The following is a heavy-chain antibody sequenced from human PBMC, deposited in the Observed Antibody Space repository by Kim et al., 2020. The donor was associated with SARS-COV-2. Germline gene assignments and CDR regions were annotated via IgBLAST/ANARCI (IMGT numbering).Heavy chain of an antibody. Sequence: SETLSLTCTVSGGSISSGDYYWSWIRQPPGKGLEWIGYIYYSGSTYYNPSLKSRVTISVDTSKNQFSLKLSSVTAADTAVYYCARGPFWGFGELLPDYYYGMDVWGQGTTVTVSS. CDR1: GGSISSGDYY. CDR2: IYYSGST. D-gene: IGHD3-10*01. V-gene: IGHV4-30-4*01. J-gene: IGHJ6*02. CDR3: ARGPFWGFGELLPDYYYGMDV.